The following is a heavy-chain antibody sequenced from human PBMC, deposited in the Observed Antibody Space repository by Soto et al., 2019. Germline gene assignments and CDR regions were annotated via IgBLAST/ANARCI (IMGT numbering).Heavy chain of an antibody. CDR3: ARDSEGVAGSRSDYYYGMDV. CDR2: IIPIFGTA. V-gene: IGHV1-69*01. Sequence: QVQLVQSVAEVKKPGSTVKVSCKASGGTFSSYAISWVRQAPGQGLEWMGGIIPIFGTANYAQKFQGRVTITADESTSTAYMELSSLRSEDTAVYYCARDSEGVAGSRSDYYYGMDVWGQGTTVTVSS. J-gene: IGHJ6*02. D-gene: IGHD6-19*01. CDR1: GGTFSSYA.